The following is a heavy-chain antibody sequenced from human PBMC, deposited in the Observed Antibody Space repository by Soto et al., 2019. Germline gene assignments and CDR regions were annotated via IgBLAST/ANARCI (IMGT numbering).Heavy chain of an antibody. Sequence: GGSLRLSCAASGFTFSSYGMHWVRQAPGKGLEWVAVIWDDGSNKYYADSVKGRFNISRDNSKNTMYLQMNRLRAEDTAVYYCAGNYYYYGSGSLNWFDPWGQGTLVTVSS. D-gene: IGHD3-10*01. CDR2: IWDDGSNK. CDR3: AGNYYYYGSGSLNWFDP. J-gene: IGHJ5*02. V-gene: IGHV3-33*01. CDR1: GFTFSSYG.